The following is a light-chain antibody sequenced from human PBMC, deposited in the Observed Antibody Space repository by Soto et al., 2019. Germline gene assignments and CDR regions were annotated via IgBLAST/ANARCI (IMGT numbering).Light chain of an antibody. Sequence: QSVLPQPASVSGSPGQSLTISCTGTGSDFGGNNYVSWYQQHPGTAPKLMISYVSNRPSGVSNRFSGSKSGNTASLTISGLQAEDEADYYCSSYPSSFYVFGTGTKVTVL. J-gene: IGLJ1*01. CDR1: GSDFGGNNY. CDR2: YVS. V-gene: IGLV2-14*01. CDR3: SSYPSSFYV.